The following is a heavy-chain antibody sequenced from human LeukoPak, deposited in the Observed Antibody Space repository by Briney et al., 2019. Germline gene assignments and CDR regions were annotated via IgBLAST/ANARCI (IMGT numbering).Heavy chain of an antibody. CDR2: ISAYNGNT. D-gene: IGHD3-22*01. Sequence: ASVKVSCKASGYTFTSYGISWVRQAPGQGLEWMGWISAYNGNTNYAQKLQGRVIMTTDTSTSTAYMELRSLRSDDTAVYYCARGLFYDSSGYRPFDYWGQGTLVTVSS. V-gene: IGHV1-18*01. CDR3: ARGLFYDSSGYRPFDY. CDR1: GYTFTSYG. J-gene: IGHJ4*02.